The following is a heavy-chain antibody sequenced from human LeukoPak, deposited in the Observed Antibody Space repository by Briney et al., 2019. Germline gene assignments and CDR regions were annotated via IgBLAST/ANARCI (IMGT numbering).Heavy chain of an antibody. Sequence: PGGSLRLSCAASGFTFSSYAMSWVRQAPGKGLKWVSAIIGSGLTTYYADSVKGRFTISRDNSKNTLYLQMNSLRAEDTAVYYCAKDLSPGPDWGQGTLVTVSS. CDR1: GFTFSSYA. J-gene: IGHJ4*02. V-gene: IGHV3-23*01. CDR3: AKDLSPGPD. CDR2: IIGSGLTT.